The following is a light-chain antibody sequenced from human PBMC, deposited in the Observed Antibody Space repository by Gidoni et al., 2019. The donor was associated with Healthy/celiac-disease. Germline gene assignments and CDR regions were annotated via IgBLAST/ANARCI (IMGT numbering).Light chain of an antibody. V-gene: IGKV1-39*01. J-gene: IGKJ1*01. CDR1: QSISSY. CDR2: DSS. Sequence: DIQMTQSPSSLSASVGDRVTITCRASQSISSYLNWYQPKPGKAPKLLIYDSSSLQSGVPSRFSGSGSGTDFTLTISSLQPEDFATYYCQQSYSTPPWTFGQGTKVEIK. CDR3: QQSYSTPPWT.